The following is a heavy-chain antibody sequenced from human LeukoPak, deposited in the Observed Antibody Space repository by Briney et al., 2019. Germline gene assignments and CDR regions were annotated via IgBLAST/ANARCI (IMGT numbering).Heavy chain of an antibody. CDR2: ISAYNGNT. V-gene: IGHV1-18*01. J-gene: IGHJ4*02. CDR1: GYTFTSYG. D-gene: IGHD3-22*01. Sequence: GASVTVSCKASGYTFTSYGISWVRQAPGQGLEWMGWISAYNGNTNYAQKLQGRVTMTTDTSTSTAYMELRSLRSDDTAVYYCARVNYYDSSGYYEDDYWGQGTLVTVSS. CDR3: ARVNYYDSSGYYEDDY.